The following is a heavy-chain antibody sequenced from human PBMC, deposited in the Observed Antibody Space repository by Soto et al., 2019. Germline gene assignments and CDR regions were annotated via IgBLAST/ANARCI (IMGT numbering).Heavy chain of an antibody. V-gene: IGHV5-51*01. CDR2: IYPADSDT. D-gene: IGHD2-8*01. CDR1: GYTFTRYW. CDR3: ALLVLMVRTGYYALDV. J-gene: IGHJ6*02. Sequence: GESLKISCKASGYTFTRYWIGWVRQMPGKGLEWMGIIYPADSDTRYSPSFQGQVNISVDKSINTAYLQWSSLKASDTATYYCALLVLMVRTGYYALDVWGQGTTVTVSS.